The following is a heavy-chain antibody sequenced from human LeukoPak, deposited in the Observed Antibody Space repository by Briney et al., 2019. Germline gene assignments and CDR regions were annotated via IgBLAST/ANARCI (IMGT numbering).Heavy chain of an antibody. CDR3: ARTKSWGDNWFDP. D-gene: IGHD3-16*01. CDR1: GVSISSHN. V-gene: IGHV4-4*07. J-gene: IGHJ5*02. Sequence: TLCPSCAVSGVSISSHNWNWIRQPPGKEVEWIGRIYTSGSTNYNPSLKSRATMSVDTSKNQFSLKLSSVTAADTAVYYCARTKSWGDNWFDPWGQGTLVTVSS. CDR2: IYTSGST.